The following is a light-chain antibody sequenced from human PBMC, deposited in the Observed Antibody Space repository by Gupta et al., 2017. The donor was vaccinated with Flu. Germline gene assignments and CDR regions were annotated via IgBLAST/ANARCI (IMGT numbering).Light chain of an antibody. CDR2: DVT. CDR1: SNDVGGSNR. V-gene: IGLV2-11*01. Sequence: QSAPTQPRSVSGSPGPSVPFPCTGSSNDVGGSNRVSWYQQRPGKAPKLILYDVTERPAGVPDRFSGSKSGNTASLTISGLQADDEADYYCSSHAGRVTWVFGTGTTVTVL. J-gene: IGLJ1*01. CDR3: SSHAGRVTWV.